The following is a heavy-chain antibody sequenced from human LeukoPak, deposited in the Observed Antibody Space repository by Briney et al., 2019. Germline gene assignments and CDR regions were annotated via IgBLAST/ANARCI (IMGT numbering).Heavy chain of an antibody. CDR3: ARDYYDILSGYEGAFDI. J-gene: IGHJ3*02. CDR1: GFTFSSYS. V-gene: IGHV3-21*01. Sequence: GGSLRLSCAASGFTFSSYSMNWVRQAPGKGLEWVSSISSSSSYIYYADSVKGRFTISRDNAKNSLYLQMHSLRAEDTAVYYCARDYYDILSGYEGAFDIWGQGTMVTVSS. D-gene: IGHD3-9*01. CDR2: ISSSSSYI.